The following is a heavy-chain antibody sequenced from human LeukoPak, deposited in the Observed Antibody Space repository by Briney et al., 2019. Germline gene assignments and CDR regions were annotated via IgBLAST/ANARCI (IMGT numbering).Heavy chain of an antibody. V-gene: IGHV3-48*01. CDR1: GFTFSSYS. D-gene: IGHD3-3*01. J-gene: IGHJ6*03. Sequence: PGGSLRLSCAVSGFTFSSYSMNWVRQAPGKGLEWVSYISSSSSTIYYADSVKGRFTISRDNAKNSLYLQMNSLRAEDTAVYYCAREPPPHYDFWSTDYMDVWGKGTTVTVSS. CDR2: ISSSSSTI. CDR3: AREPPPHYDFWSTDYMDV.